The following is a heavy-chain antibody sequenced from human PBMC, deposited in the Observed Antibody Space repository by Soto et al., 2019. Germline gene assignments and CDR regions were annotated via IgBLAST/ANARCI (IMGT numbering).Heavy chain of an antibody. J-gene: IGHJ4*02. CDR2: IIPIFGTA. V-gene: IGHV1-69*01. Sequence: QVQLVQSGAEVKKPGSSVKVSCKASGGTFSSYAISWVRQAPGQGLEWMGGIIPIFGTANYAQKFQGRVTTTADESTSPAYMELSSLRSEDTAVYYCARRPPLDSIAAAGTDYWGQGTLVTVSS. CDR3: ARRPPLDSIAAAGTDY. CDR1: GGTFSSYA. D-gene: IGHD6-13*01.